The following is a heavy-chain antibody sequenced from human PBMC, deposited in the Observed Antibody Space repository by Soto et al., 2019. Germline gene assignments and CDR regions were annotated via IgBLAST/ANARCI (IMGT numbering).Heavy chain of an antibody. Sequence: EVRLVESGGGLVQPGGSLRLSCAASGFIVSSNYMTWVRQAPGKGLEWVSLLYNGGATHYAASVKGRFTISSHSSQNTMFLKMDSLRAEDTATYSCGSGRYGSEIHWGQGTKVTVSS. CDR3: GSGRYGSEIH. J-gene: IGHJ4*02. CDR2: LYNGGAT. D-gene: IGHD3-10*01. CDR1: GFIVSSNY. V-gene: IGHV3-53*04.